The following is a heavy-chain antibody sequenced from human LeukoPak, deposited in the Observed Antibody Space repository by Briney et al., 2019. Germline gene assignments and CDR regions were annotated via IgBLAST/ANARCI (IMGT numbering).Heavy chain of an antibody. V-gene: IGHV3-23*01. CDR2: ISGSGGST. CDR1: GFTFSSYA. J-gene: IGHJ6*02. D-gene: IGHD2-15*01. Sequence: GGSLRLSCAASGFTFSSYAMSWVRQAPGKGLEWDSAISGSGGSTYYADSVKGRFTISRDNSKNTLYLQMNSLRAEDTAVYYCATYCSGGSCPLYDYGMDVWGQGTTVTVSS. CDR3: ATYCSGGSCPLYDYGMDV.